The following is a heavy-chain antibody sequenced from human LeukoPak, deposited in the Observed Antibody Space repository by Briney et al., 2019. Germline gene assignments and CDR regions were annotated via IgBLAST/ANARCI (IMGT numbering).Heavy chain of an antibody. CDR1: GFTFGNYA. V-gene: IGHV3-49*04. CDR2: IRSKPYGGTA. Sequence: GGSLRLSCTASGFTFGNYAVTWVRQAPGKGLEWVGFIRSKPYGGTAEYAASVQGRFTSRDDSKAIAYLEMNSLKTEDTAVYYCSRYGFVGADFDYWGRGTLVTVSS. CDR3: SRYGFVGADFDY. J-gene: IGHJ4*02. D-gene: IGHD1-26*01.